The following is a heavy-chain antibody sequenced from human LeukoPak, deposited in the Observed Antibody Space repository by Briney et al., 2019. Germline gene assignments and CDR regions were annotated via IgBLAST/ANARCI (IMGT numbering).Heavy chain of an antibody. D-gene: IGHD5-24*01. J-gene: IGHJ4*02. CDR1: GGSISSGDYY. CDR3: ARDRGGRWLQSPHIDY. Sequence: SETLSLTCTVSGGSISSGDYYWSWIRQPPGKGLEWIGYIYYSGSTYYNPSLKSRVTISVDTSKNQFSLELSSVTAADTAVYYCARDRGGRWLQSPHIDYWGQGTLVTVSS. CDR2: IYYSGST. V-gene: IGHV4-30-4*01.